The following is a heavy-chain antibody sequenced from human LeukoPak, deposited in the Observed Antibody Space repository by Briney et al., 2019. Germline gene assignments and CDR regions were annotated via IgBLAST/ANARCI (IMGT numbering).Heavy chain of an antibody. CDR2: IYHSGST. CDR1: GDSITSSDYG. CDR3: ARHVPHENGNKRGFEH. V-gene: IGHV4-39*01. J-gene: IGHJ4*02. Sequence: SETLSLTCTVSGDSITSSDYGWGWIRQPPGKGLEWIASIYHSGSTYYNPSLKSRVTISVDTSKNHFSLMLSSVSAADTAVYHCARHVPHENGNKRGFEHWGQGTLVTVSS. D-gene: IGHD2/OR15-2a*01.